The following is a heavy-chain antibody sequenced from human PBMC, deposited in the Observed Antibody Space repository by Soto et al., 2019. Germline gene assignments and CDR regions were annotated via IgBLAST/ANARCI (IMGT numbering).Heavy chain of an antibody. V-gene: IGHV1-69*13. Sequence: ASVKVSCKASGGTFSSYAISWVRRAPGQGLEWMGGIIPIFGTANYAQKFQGRVTITADESTSTAYMELSSLRSEDTAVYYCARPPDYSNYEYYYYGMDVWGQGTTVTVSS. CDR2: IIPIFGTA. D-gene: IGHD4-4*01. CDR1: GGTFSSYA. CDR3: ARPPDYSNYEYYYYGMDV. J-gene: IGHJ6*02.